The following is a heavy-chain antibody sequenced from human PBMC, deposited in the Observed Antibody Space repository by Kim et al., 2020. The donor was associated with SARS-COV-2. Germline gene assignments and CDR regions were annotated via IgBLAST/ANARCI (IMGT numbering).Heavy chain of an antibody. CDR1: GFTFSSYS. V-gene: IGHV3-21*01. Sequence: GGSLRLSCAASGFTFSSYSMNWVRQAPGKGLEWVSSISSSSYIYYADSVKGRFTISRDNAKNSLYLQMNSLRAEDTAVYYCARAPIFGVVTRGDYWGQGTLVTVSS. CDR3: ARAPIFGVVTRGDY. D-gene: IGHD3-3*01. CDR2: ISSSSYI. J-gene: IGHJ4*02.